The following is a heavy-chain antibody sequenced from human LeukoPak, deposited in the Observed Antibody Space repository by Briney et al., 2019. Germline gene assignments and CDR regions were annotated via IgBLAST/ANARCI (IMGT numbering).Heavy chain of an antibody. J-gene: IGHJ4*02. CDR1: GFTFSSYA. Sequence: GGSLRLSCAVSGFTFSSYAMTWVRQAPGKGLEWVSSIGDSGGTTKYADSVKGRFTISRDNFKNTLFLQMNSLRAEDTAVYHCSRSSSGWYTFDYWGQGSLVTVSS. CDR3: SRSSSGWYTFDY. V-gene: IGHV3-23*01. D-gene: IGHD6-19*01. CDR2: IGDSGGTT.